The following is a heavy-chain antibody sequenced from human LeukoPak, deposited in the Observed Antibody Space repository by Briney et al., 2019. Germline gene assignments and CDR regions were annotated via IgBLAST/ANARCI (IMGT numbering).Heavy chain of an antibody. Sequence: GGSLRLSCAASGFTFSSFAMSWVRQASGKGLEWVSAITGTGGSAYYADSVKGRFTISRDNSKNTLFLQMNSLRAEDTAVYYCAKASSTSCYASLDYWGQGTLVTVSS. D-gene: IGHD2-2*01. CDR1: GFTFSSFA. V-gene: IGHV3-23*01. CDR2: ITGTGGSA. J-gene: IGHJ4*02. CDR3: AKASSTSCYASLDY.